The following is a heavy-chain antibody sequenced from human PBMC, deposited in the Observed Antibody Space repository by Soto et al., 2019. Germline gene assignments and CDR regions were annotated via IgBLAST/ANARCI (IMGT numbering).Heavy chain of an antibody. Sequence: QVQLVQSGAEVKKPGASVKVSCKASGYTFTGYYIHWVRQAPGQGLEWMGWINPNSGGTTYAQNFQGRVTLTRDTSINTAYLELSSLTSDDTAVYYCARGALRELRGLDYWGPKTLVTVSS. CDR3: ARGALRELRGLDY. J-gene: IGHJ4*02. CDR1: GYTFTGYY. CDR2: INPNSGGT. D-gene: IGHD1-26*01. V-gene: IGHV1-2*02.